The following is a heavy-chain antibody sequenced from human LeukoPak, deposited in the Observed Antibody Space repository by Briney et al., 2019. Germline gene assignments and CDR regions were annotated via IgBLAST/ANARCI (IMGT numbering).Heavy chain of an antibody. CDR3: ARMGIAVAGTSYYFDY. CDR1: GFTFSSYS. J-gene: IGHJ4*02. D-gene: IGHD6-19*01. V-gene: IGHV3-48*02. Sequence: PGGPLRLSCAASGFTFSSYSMNWVRQAPGKGLEWVSYIISSSSTIYYADSVKARFTISRDNAKNSLYLQMNSLRDEDTAVYYCARMGIAVAGTSYYFDYWGQGTLFTVSS. CDR2: IISSSSTI.